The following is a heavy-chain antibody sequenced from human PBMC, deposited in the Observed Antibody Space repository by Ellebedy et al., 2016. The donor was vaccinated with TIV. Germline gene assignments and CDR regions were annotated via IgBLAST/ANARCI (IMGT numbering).Heavy chain of an antibody. V-gene: IGHV3-11*01. CDR1: GFTFSDYY. Sequence: GESLKISCAASGFTFSDYYMSWIRQAPGKGLEWISYISSSVTTVYYADSVKGRFTISRDNAKNSLYLQMNSLRVEDTASYYCARVRQGSGGYNFWGQGTLVTVSS. J-gene: IGHJ4*02. CDR2: ISSSVTTV. D-gene: IGHD5-12*01. CDR3: ARVRQGSGGYNF.